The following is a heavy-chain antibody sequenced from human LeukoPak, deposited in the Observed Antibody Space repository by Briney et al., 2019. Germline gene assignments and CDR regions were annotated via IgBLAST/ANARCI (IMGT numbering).Heavy chain of an antibody. D-gene: IGHD3-16*02. CDR3: ARQREITFGGVIVIPDAFDI. J-gene: IGHJ3*02. V-gene: IGHV5-51*01. CDR2: IYPGDSDT. CDR1: GYSFTSYW. Sequence: GESLKISCKGSGYSFTSYWFGWVRQMPGKGLEWMGIIYPGDSDTRYSPSFQGQVTISADKSISTAYLQWSSLKASDTAMYYCARQREITFGGVIVIPDAFDIWGQGTMVTVSS.